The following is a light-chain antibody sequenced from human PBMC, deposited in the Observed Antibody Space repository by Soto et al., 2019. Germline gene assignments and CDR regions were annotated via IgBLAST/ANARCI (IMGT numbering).Light chain of an antibody. CDR1: QNVHSN. CDR2: AAT. V-gene: IGKV3-15*01. J-gene: IGKJ2*01. Sequence: EIVMTQSPGTLSVSPGGRATLSCTASQNVHSNLAWYQHKPGQAPRLLIYAATTRATGVPARISGSGSGTDFNLTIDSLQSEDFAVYFCQQYNDWPVYTFGLGTKVEI. CDR3: QQYNDWPVYT.